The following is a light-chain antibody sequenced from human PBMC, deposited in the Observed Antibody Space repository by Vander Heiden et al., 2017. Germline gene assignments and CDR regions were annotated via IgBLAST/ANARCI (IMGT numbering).Light chain of an antibody. Sequence: QAVLTQPSSLSASPGASASLTCTLRSGINVGTYRIYWYQQKPGSPPQYPLRFIFDSDKQQGSGVPSRFSGSKDASATAGTLLISGLQAEDDSYYYSKNWNSRAVVFGGGTKLTVL. V-gene: IGLV5-45*02. CDR3: KNWNSRAVV. CDR2: FIFDSDK. J-gene: IGLJ3*02. CDR1: SGINVGTYR.